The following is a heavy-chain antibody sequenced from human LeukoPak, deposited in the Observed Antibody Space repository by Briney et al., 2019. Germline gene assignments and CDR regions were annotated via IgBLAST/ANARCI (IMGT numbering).Heavy chain of an antibody. J-gene: IGHJ4*02. CDR1: GYTFTGYY. V-gene: IGHV1-2*02. CDR2: INPNSGGT. CDR3: ARPSMVRGVIIPYYFDY. D-gene: IGHD3-10*01. Sequence: ASVKVSCKASGYTFTGYYMHWVRQAPGQGFEWMGWINPNSGGTNYAQKFQGRVTMTRDTSISTAYMELSRLRSDDTAVYYCARPSMVRGVIIPYYFDYWVQGTLVTVSS.